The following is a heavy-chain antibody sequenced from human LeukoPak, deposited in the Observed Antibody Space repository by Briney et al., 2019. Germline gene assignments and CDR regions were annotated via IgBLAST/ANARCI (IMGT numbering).Heavy chain of an antibody. CDR2: ISLNGLT. V-gene: IGHV4-4*02. CDR1: GGSITSTNW. Sequence: SETLSLTCGVSGGSITSTNWWSWVRQPPGQGLEWIGEISLNGLTNYNPSLKSRVTMALDKSKNHLSLNLTSVTAADTAVYYCSRENGAFSPFGYWGQGTLVTVPS. D-gene: IGHD2-8*01. CDR3: SRENGAFSPFGY. J-gene: IGHJ4*02.